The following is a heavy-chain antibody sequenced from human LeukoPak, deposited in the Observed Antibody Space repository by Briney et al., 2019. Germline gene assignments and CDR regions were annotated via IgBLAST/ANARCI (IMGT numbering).Heavy chain of an antibody. D-gene: IGHD5-24*01. CDR1: GGSISSYY. J-gene: IGHJ3*02. Sequence: SXTLSLTCTVSGGSISSYYWSWIRQPPGKGLEWIGYIYYSGSTDYNPSLRSRVTMSVDTSKNQFSLKLNSVTAADTAVYYCARGDGIWGQGTMVTVSS. V-gene: IGHV4-59*01. CDR3: ARGDGI. CDR2: IYYSGST.